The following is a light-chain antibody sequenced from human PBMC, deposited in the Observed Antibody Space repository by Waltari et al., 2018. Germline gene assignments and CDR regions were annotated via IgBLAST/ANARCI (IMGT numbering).Light chain of an antibody. CDR2: EVS. V-gene: IGKV2D-29*01. Sequence: DVVMTQTPLALSVTPVQPASIPCNPSQHLLHSDGKTHLYWYLQKPGQPPQLLIYEVSNRFSGVPDRFSGSGSGTDFTLKISRVEAEDVGLYYCMQSIQFPLTFGGGTKVEIK. CDR3: MQSIQFPLT. J-gene: IGKJ4*01. CDR1: QHLLHSDGKTH.